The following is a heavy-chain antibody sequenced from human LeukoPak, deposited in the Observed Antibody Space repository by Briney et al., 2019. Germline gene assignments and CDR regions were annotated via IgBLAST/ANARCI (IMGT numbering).Heavy chain of an antibody. Sequence: GGSLRLSCAASGFTFSSYGMYWVRQAPGKGLEWVAVIWYDGSDKYYADSVKGRFTISRDNSKNTLYLQTNSLRVEDTAVCYCAKDPRHCSGGYCWDYYYMDVWGKGTTVTVSS. V-gene: IGHV3-33*06. CDR2: IWYDGSDK. CDR3: AKDPRHCSGGYCWDYYYMDV. CDR1: GFTFSSYG. D-gene: IGHD2-21*02. J-gene: IGHJ6*03.